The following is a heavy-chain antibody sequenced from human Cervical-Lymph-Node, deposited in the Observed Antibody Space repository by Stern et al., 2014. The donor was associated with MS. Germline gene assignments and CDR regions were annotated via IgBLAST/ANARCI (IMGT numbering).Heavy chain of an antibody. V-gene: IGHV5-51*03. CDR1: GYRFTNNW. CDR3: ARRGDGYMGIDY. D-gene: IGHD5-24*01. Sequence: EVQLLESGAEVKKPGESLRISCEGSGYRFTNNWIGWVRQMPGKGLEWMGIIYPGDSETRYSPSFQGQVTILVDKSNTTAYLQWSSLKPSDTAIYYCARRGDGYMGIDYWGQGTLVTVSS. J-gene: IGHJ4*02. CDR2: IYPGDSET.